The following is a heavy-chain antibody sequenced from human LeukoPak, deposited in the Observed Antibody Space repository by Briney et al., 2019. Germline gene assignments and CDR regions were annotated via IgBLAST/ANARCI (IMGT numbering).Heavy chain of an antibody. D-gene: IGHD6-6*01. CDR2: IYTSGST. CDR3: AATQLGQLVLLDY. V-gene: IGHV4-4*07. J-gene: IGHJ4*02. Sequence: GSLRLSCAASGFTFSDYYLSWIRQPAGKGLEWIGRIYTSGSTNYNPSLKSRVTMSVDTSKNQFSLKLSSVTAADTAVYYCAATQLGQLVLLDYWGQGTLVTVSS. CDR1: GFTFSDYY.